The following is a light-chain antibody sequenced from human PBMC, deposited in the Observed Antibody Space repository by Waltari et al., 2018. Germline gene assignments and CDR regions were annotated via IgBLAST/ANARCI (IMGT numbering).Light chain of an antibody. CDR2: MAS. J-gene: IGKJ1*01. CDR3: QQYNTYPWT. Sequence: DIQMMQTHSTLSASVADGVTATCRASQSLSTWLAWYQQKPGKAPKLLIYMASTLDSGVPARFSGSGSGTEFTLTISSLQPDDFATYCCQQYNTYPWTFGQGTKVEIK. CDR1: QSLSTW. V-gene: IGKV1-5*03.